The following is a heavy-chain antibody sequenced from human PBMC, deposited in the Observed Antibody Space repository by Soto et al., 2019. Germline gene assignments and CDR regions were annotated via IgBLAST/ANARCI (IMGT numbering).Heavy chain of an antibody. CDR3: ARERKGMDV. J-gene: IGHJ6*02. CDR2: MNPNSGST. CDR1: GYTFTSYD. V-gene: IGHV1-8*01. Sequence: ASVEVSCKASGYTFTSYDINWVRQATGQGLEWMGWMNPNSGSTGYAQKFQGRVTMTRNTSISTAYMGLSSLRSEDTAVYYCARERKGMDVWGQGTTVTVSS.